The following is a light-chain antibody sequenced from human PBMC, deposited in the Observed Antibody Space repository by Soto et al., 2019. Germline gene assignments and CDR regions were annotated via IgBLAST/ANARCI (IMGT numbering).Light chain of an antibody. V-gene: IGLV2-8*01. CDR3: ISYAGSSIWV. CDR1: SSNVGAYNY. CDR2: DVS. J-gene: IGLJ3*02. Sequence: QSALTQPPSASGSPGQSVTISCIGTSSNVGAYNYVSWYQQHPGKAPKLMIYDVSKRPSGVPDRFSGSKSGNTASLTVSGLQAEDEADFYCISYAGSSIWVFGGGTKVTVL.